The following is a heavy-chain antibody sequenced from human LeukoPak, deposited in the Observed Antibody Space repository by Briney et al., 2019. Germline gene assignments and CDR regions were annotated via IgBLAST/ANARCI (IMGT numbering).Heavy chain of an antibody. CDR1: GGSISSSNW. CDR2: IYHSGST. J-gene: IGHJ4*02. Sequence: SETLSLTCAVSGGSISSSNWWSWVRQPPGKGLEWIGEIYHSGSTNYNPSLKSRVTISVDKSKNQFSLKLSSVTAADTAVYYCARGEPYYYDSSGYYGPRSGSEEFDYWGQGTLVTVSS. CDR3: ARGEPYYYDSSGYYGPRSGSEEFDY. V-gene: IGHV4-4*02. D-gene: IGHD3-22*01.